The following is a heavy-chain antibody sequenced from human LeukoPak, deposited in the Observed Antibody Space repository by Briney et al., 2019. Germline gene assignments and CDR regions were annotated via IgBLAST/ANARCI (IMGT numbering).Heavy chain of an antibody. Sequence: GVTLRLFCAASGFTFSSFGMPWVRQAPGKGLEWVSTISGSGGITYYADSVKGRFTISRDNSKNTLYLQVSSVRAEDTGVYFCAKERGCSFGSCVRIPDYWGQGTLCTVSS. CDR2: ISGSGGIT. J-gene: IGHJ4*02. D-gene: IGHD2-15*01. V-gene: IGHV3-23*01. CDR3: AKERGCSFGSCVRIPDY. CDR1: GFTFSSFG.